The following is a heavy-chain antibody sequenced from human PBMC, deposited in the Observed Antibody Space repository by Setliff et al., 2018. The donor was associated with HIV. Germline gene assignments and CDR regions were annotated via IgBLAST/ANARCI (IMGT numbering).Heavy chain of an antibody. CDR1: GYTFTDYF. CDR3: ARQFSNSFDS. D-gene: IGHD7-27*01. V-gene: IGHV1-2*02. Sequence: ASVKVSCKASGYTFTDYFLHRVRQAPGQGLEWMGWISPYDLSERTSQKFRGRVTMTRDTSINAAYLDLSGLTSDDTAIYYCARQFSNSFDSWGQGTLVTVSS. CDR2: ISPYDLSE. J-gene: IGHJ4*02.